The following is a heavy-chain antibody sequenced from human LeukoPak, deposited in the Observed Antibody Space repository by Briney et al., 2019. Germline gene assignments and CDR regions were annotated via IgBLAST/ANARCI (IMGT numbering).Heavy chain of an antibody. V-gene: IGHV4-4*07. J-gene: IGHJ4*02. CDR3: ARENSGSFREFDY. Sequence: SETLSLTCTVSGGSISSYYWSWIRQPAGKGLEWIGRIYTSGSTNYNASLKSRVSMSVDTSKNQFSLKLSSVTAADTAVFYCARENSGSFREFDYWGQGTLVAVSS. CDR2: IYTSGST. CDR1: GGSISSYY. D-gene: IGHD1-26*01.